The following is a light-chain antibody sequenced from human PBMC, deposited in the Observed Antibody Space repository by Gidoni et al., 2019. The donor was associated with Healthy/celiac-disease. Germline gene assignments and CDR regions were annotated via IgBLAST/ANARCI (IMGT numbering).Light chain of an antibody. CDR3: QQSYSTPRT. CDR2: AAS. CDR1: QSISSY. Sequence: SQMTQSPSSLSASVGDRVTITCRASQSISSYLNWYQQKPGKAPKLLIYAASSLQSGVPSRFSGSGSGTDFTLTISSLQPEDFATYYCQQSYSTPRTFXPXTKVDIK. V-gene: IGKV1-39*01. J-gene: IGKJ3*01.